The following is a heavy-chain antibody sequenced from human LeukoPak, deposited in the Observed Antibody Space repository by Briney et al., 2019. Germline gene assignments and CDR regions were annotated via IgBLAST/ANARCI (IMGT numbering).Heavy chain of an antibody. Sequence: ASVKVSCKASGYTFTTYGISWVRQAPGQGLEWMGWINPNSGGTNYAQKFQGRVTMTRDTSISTAYMELSRLRSDDTAVYYCARSQGGDPHHYWGQGTLVTVSS. V-gene: IGHV1-2*02. J-gene: IGHJ4*02. CDR3: ARSQGGDPHHY. CDR2: INPNSGGT. D-gene: IGHD4-17*01. CDR1: GYTFTTYG.